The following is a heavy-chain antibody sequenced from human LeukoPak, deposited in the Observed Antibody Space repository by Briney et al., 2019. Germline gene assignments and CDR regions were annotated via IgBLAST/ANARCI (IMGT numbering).Heavy chain of an antibody. V-gene: IGHV1-69*13. D-gene: IGHD6-13*01. CDR3: AKRASSSWLGYYFDS. Sequence: ASVKVSCKASGGTFSSYAISWVRQAPGQGLEWMGGIIPIFGTANYAQKFQGRVTITADESTSTAYMELSSLRSEDTAVYYCAKRASSSWLGYYFDSWGQGTLVTVSS. J-gene: IGHJ4*02. CDR1: GGTFSSYA. CDR2: IIPIFGTA.